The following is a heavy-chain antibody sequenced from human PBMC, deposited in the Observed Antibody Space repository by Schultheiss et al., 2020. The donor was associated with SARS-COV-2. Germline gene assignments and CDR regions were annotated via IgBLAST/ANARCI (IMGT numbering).Heavy chain of an antibody. J-gene: IGHJ6*02. CDR2: IFSNDEK. CDR1: GFSLSTSGVG. CDR3: AHWPYYYGRDV. V-gene: IGHV2-5*01. Sequence: SGPTLVKPTQTLTLTCTFSGFSLSTSGVGVGWIRQPPGKALEWLAHIFSNDEKSYSTSLKSRLTITKDTSKNQVVLTMTNMDPVDTATYYCAHWPYYYGRDVWGHGATVTVSS.